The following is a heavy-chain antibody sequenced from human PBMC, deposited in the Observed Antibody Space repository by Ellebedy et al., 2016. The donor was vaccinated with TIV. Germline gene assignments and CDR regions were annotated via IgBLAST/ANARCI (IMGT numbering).Heavy chain of an antibody. CDR3: AEGRSGWYYFDY. Sequence: SETLSLTCRVHGGSFIGYYWNWIRQSPEKGLEWIGEVSHSGNTNYNPSLKSRVTISLDTSENQFSLKLSSVTAADTAVYYCAEGRSGWYYFDYWGRGTPVTVSS. D-gene: IGHD6-19*01. J-gene: IGHJ4*02. CDR1: GGSFIGYY. CDR2: VSHSGNT. V-gene: IGHV4-34*01.